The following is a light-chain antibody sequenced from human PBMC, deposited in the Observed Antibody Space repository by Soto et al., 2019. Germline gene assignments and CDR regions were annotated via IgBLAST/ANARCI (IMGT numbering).Light chain of an antibody. CDR2: GAS. V-gene: IGKV3D-15*02. CDR3: QQYGSSPIT. Sequence: ETLMTQSPAKLSLSPGETATLCCRAGQSINNDLAWYQQKLGQAPRLLIYGASTRATGIPARFSGSGSGTEFTLTISSLQSEDFAVYYCQQYGSSPITFGQGTRLEIK. J-gene: IGKJ5*01. CDR1: QSINND.